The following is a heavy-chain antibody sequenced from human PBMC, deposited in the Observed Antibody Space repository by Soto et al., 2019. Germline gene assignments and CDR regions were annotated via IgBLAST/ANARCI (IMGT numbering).Heavy chain of an antibody. CDR2: IESKTDGGTT. D-gene: IGHD6-19*01. J-gene: IGHJ4*02. CDR1: GFTFSNAW. CDR3: ITRPPPYSAWPLHY. Sequence: PGGSLRLSCAASGFTFSNAWMTWVRQAPGKGLEWVGRIESKTDGGTTEYAAPVKGRFTISRDDSKNTLYLEMNNLKTEDTALYYCITRPPPYSAWPLHYWGQGTLVTVSS. V-gene: IGHV3-15*04.